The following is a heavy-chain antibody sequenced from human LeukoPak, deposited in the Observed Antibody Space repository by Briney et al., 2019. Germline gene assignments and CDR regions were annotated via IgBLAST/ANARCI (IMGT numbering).Heavy chain of an antibody. Sequence: SETLSLTCTVSGASISSYYWSWIRQPPGKGLEYIGYIFYNGRINYNPSLKSRVTISVDTSKNQFSLKLTSVTAADTAVYYYARERGDTITIGWFDPWGQGTLVTVSS. CDR1: GASISSYY. D-gene: IGHD3-10*01. CDR3: ARERGDTITIGWFDP. J-gene: IGHJ5*02. CDR2: IFYNGRI. V-gene: IGHV4-59*01.